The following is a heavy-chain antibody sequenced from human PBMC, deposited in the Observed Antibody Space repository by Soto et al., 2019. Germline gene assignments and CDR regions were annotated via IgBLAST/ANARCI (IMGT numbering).Heavy chain of an antibody. CDR1: GGSISSYY. J-gene: IGHJ4*02. D-gene: IGHD1-7*01. CDR3: ARAGSITGTTFDS. CDR2: IYYSGST. Sequence: SETLSLTCTVSGGSISSYYWSWIRQPPGKGLEWIGYIYYSGSTNYNPSLKSRVTISVDTSKNQFSLKLSSVTAADTAVYYCARAGSITGTTFDSWGQGTLVTVSS. V-gene: IGHV4-59*01.